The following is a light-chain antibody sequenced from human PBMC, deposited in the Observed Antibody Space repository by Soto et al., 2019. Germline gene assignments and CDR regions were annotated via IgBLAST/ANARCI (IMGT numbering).Light chain of an antibody. CDR2: DAS. CDR1: QSVHTY. CDR3: QQRSNWPPYT. V-gene: IGKV3-11*01. Sequence: ETVLTQSTATLSLSPGERATLSCRASQSVHTYLAWYQQKAGQAPRLLIYDASNRATGIPARFSGSGSGTDFTLTISSLEPEGCAVYYCQQRSNWPPYTFGQGTKLEIK. J-gene: IGKJ2*01.